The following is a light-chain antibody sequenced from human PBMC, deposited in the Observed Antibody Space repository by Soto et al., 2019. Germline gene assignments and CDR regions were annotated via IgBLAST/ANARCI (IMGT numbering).Light chain of an antibody. Sequence: DIQMTQSPSSMAAPVCSTINITCRASQDISSWLAWYQQKPGKVPRLLIYAASSLQSGVPSRFSGSGSGTEFTLTISSLQPEDLATYYCQQVNNFPLTFGGGTKVDIK. V-gene: IGKV1D-12*01. CDR1: QDISSW. J-gene: IGKJ4*01. CDR3: QQVNNFPLT. CDR2: AAS.